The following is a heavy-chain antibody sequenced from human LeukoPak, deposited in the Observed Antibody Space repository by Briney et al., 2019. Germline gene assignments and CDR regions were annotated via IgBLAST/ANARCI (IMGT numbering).Heavy chain of an antibody. CDR3: ASFAGYSSGWYRGNFDD. D-gene: IGHD6-19*01. CDR2: INPNSGGT. J-gene: IGHJ4*02. V-gene: IGHV1-2*02. Sequence: EASVTVSCTASGYTFTGYYMHWVRQAPGQGLEWMGWINPNSGGTNYTPNFQGRVTMTRDTSISTAYMELSRLRSDDTAVYYCASFAGYSSGWYRGNFDDRGQGTLVTVSS. CDR1: GYTFTGYY.